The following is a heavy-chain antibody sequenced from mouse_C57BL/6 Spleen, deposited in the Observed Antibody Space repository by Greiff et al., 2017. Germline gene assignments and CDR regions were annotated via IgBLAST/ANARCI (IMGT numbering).Heavy chain of an antibody. J-gene: IGHJ4*01. CDR3: AREDYDYYAMDY. CDR2: IYPGDGDT. CDR1: GFAFSSSW. D-gene: IGHD1-1*02. V-gene: IGHV1-82*01. Sequence: QVQLQQSGPELVKPGASVKISCKASGFAFSSSWMNWVKQRPGKGLEWIGRIYPGDGDTNYNGKFKGKATLTADKSSSTAYMQLSSLTSEDSAVYFCAREDYDYYAMDYWGQGTSVTVSS.